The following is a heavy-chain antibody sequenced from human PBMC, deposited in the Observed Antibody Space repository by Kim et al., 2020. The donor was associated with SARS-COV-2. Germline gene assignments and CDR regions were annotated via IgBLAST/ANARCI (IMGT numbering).Heavy chain of an antibody. CDR1: GFTFSSYA. Sequence: GGSLRRSCAASGFTFSSYAMSWVRQAPGKGLEWVSAISGSGGSTYYADSVKGRFTISRDNSKNTLYLQMNSLRAEDTAVYYCARIWFGAHYFDYWGQGTLVTVSS. CDR2: ISGSGGST. CDR3: ARIWFGAHYFDY. V-gene: IGHV3-23*01. D-gene: IGHD3-10*01. J-gene: IGHJ4*02.